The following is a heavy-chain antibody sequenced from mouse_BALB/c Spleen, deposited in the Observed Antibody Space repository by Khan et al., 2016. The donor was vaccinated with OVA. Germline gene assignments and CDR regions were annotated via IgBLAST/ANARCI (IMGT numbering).Heavy chain of an antibody. CDR2: ISSDGDYT. CDR3: GTRLAGSFAY. V-gene: IGHV5-6*01. J-gene: IGHJ3*01. Sequence: EVQLVESGGDLVKSGGSLKLSCAASGFTFSPYSMSWVRQTPDKRLEWVATISSDGDYTYYPDSVKGRFNISRENAKNTLYLQMSSLKSADTAIYYCGTRLAGSFAYWGQGTLVTVSA. CDR1: GFTFSPYS.